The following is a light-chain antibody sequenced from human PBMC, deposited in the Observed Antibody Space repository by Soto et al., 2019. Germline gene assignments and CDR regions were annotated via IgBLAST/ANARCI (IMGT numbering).Light chain of an antibody. CDR2: GAS. Sequence: AIQMTQSPSSLSASVGDRVTITCRASQGIRNDLGWYQQKPGKAPKFLIYGASSLQSGVPSRFSGSGSGTDFTLTINSLQPEDFATYYCLQDYNYPYTFGQGTKLVIK. CDR3: LQDYNYPYT. J-gene: IGKJ2*01. CDR1: QGIRND. V-gene: IGKV1-6*01.